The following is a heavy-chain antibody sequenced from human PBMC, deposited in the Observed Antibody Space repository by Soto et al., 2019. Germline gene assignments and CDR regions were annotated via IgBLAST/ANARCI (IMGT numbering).Heavy chain of an antibody. Sequence: EVQLVESGGGLVQPGGSLRLSCAASGFTFSSYWMNWVRQATGKGLEWVANIKQDGTEKHYVDSVKDRFTISRDNAKSSLHLQLNSLRADDTAVYYCAGGTGWFIVDWGQGTLVTVSS. V-gene: IGHV3-7*02. D-gene: IGHD6-19*01. CDR3: AGGTGWFIVD. J-gene: IGHJ4*02. CDR1: GFTFSSYW. CDR2: IKQDGTEK.